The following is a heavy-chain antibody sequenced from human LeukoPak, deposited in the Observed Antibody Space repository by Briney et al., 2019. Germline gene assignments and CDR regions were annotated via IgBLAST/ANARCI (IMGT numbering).Heavy chain of an antibody. V-gene: IGHV3-23*01. Sequence: PGWSLTLSCVVSEFTFSNYAMSWLRQAPGKGLEWVSAISGSGGSTYYADSVKGRLTVSRDNSKHTLYLQMRRLKAEDTAGYYRVKATWYSSDWILDYRGQGVLVSDSS. D-gene: IGHD6-25*01. CDR1: EFTFSNYA. CDR3: VKATWYSSDWILDY. J-gene: IGHJ4*02. CDR2: ISGSGGST.